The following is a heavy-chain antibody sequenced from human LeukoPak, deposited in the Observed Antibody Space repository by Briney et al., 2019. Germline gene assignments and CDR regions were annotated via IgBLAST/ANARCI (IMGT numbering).Heavy chain of an antibody. CDR3: VREWGYCSSTSCYQRGYFQH. Sequence: GASVKVSCKASGYTFTGYYMHWVRQAPGQGLEWMGWINPNSGGTNYAQKFQGRVTMTRDTSISTAYMELSRLRSDDTAVYYCVREWGYCSSTSCYQRGYFQHWGQGTLVTVSS. V-gene: IGHV1-2*02. J-gene: IGHJ1*01. CDR2: INPNSGGT. D-gene: IGHD2-2*01. CDR1: GYTFTGYY.